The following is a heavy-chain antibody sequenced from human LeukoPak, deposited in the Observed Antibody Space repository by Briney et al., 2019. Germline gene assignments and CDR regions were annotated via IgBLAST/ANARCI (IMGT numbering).Heavy chain of an antibody. V-gene: IGHV3-7*01. CDR3: ARNEPGIAVAAVDAFDI. CDR1: GFIFSSYW. D-gene: IGHD6-19*01. Sequence: GGSLRLSCAASGFIFSSYWMSWVRQATGKGLEWVANIKQDGSEKYYVDSVKGRFTISRDNAKNSLYLQMNTLRAEDTAVYYCARNEPGIAVAAVDAFDIWGQGTMVTVSS. CDR2: IKQDGSEK. J-gene: IGHJ3*02.